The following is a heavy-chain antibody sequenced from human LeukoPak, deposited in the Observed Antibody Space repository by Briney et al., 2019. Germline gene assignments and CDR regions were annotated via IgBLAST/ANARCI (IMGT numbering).Heavy chain of an antibody. J-gene: IGHJ6*03. CDR3: ARVEGGRLRRSYYYYYYMDV. D-gene: IGHD4-17*01. CDR2: ISAYNGNT. V-gene: IGHV1-18*01. Sequence: ASVKVSCKASGYTFTIYGISWVRQAPGQGLEWMGWISAYNGNTNYAQKLQGRVTMTTDTSTSTAYMELRSLRSDDTAVYYCARVEGGRLRRSYYYYYYMDVWGKGTTVTVSS. CDR1: GYTFTIYG.